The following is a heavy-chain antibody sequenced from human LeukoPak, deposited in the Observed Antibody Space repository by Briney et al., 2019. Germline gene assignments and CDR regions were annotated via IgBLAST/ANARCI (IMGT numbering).Heavy chain of an antibody. CDR2: ISGSGDRT. J-gene: IGHJ4*02. CDR1: GFTVSSHS. Sequence: GGSLRLSCAASGFTVSSHSMSWVRQAPGKGLEWVSGISGSGDRTYYAESVKGRFSISRDNSKNTVYLQMNSLRVEDTAVYYCARESITMIVVGSFDYWGQGTLVTVSS. CDR3: ARESITMIVVGSFDY. V-gene: IGHV3-23*01. D-gene: IGHD3-22*01.